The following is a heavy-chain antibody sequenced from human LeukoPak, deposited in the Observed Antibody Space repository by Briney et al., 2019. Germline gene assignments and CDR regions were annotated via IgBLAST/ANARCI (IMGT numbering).Heavy chain of an antibody. CDR3: AQGNHFDY. J-gene: IGHJ4*02. CDR2: IKQDGSEK. D-gene: IGHD1-14*01. CDR1: GFTFSSYW. Sequence: PGGSLRLSCAASGFTFSSYWMSWVRQAPGKGLEWVANIKQDGSEKFYVDSVKGRFTISRDNAKNSLYLQMNSLRAEDMAIYYCAQGNHFDYWGQGTLVTVSS. V-gene: IGHV3-7*03.